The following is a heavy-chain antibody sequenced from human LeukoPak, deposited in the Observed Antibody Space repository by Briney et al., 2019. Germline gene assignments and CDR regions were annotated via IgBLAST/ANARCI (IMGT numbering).Heavy chain of an antibody. D-gene: IGHD6-13*01. CDR2: INPNSGGT. CDR1: GYTFTGYY. Sequence: ASVKLSCKASGYTFTGYYMHWVRQAPGQGLEWMGWINPNSGGTNYAQKFQGRVTMTRDTSISTAYMELSRLRSDDTAVYYCARENSSSWHFDYWGQGTLVTVSS. CDR3: ARENSSSWHFDY. J-gene: IGHJ4*02. V-gene: IGHV1-2*02.